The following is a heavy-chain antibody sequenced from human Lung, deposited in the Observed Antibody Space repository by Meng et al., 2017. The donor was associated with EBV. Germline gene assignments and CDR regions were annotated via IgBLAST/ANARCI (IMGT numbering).Heavy chain of an antibody. J-gene: IGHJ4*02. V-gene: IGHV4-34*01. CDR1: GGSFSGYY. D-gene: IGHD3-22*01. CDR3: ARALFDYYDSSGYYDY. Sequence: WGAGLWKPSDPLSLTCAVYGGSFSGYYWSWIRQPPGKGLEWIGEINHSGSTNYNPSLKSRVTISVDTSKNQFSLKLSSVTAADTAVYYCARALFDYYDSSGYYDYWGQGTLVTVSS. CDR2: INHSGST.